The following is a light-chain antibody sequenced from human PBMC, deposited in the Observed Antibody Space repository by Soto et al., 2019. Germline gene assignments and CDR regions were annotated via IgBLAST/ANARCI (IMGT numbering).Light chain of an antibody. CDR1: QSIGTS. Sequence: TVLTQSPATLSSSPGERATLSCKASQSIGTSLGWFQQKPGQAPRLLIDDAFNRATGIPPRFTGSGSGSDFTLTISSLEPEDFGVYYCRQRYNWPLTFGGGTKVEIK. CDR3: RQRYNWPLT. CDR2: DAF. V-gene: IGKV3-11*01. J-gene: IGKJ4*01.